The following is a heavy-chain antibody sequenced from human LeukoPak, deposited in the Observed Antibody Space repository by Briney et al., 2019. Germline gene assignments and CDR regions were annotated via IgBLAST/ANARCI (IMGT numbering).Heavy chain of an antibody. CDR1: GGSISSYY. J-gene: IGHJ6*02. D-gene: IGHD6-13*01. CDR3: ARVWYRPYYYGMDV. V-gene: IGHV4-59*01. CDR2: IYNSGST. Sequence: SETLSLTCTVSGGSISSYYWSWIRQPPGKGLEWIGYIYNSGSTNYNPSLKSRVTISVDTSKNQFSLKLSSVTAADTAVYYCARVWYRPYYYGMDVWGQGTTVTVSS.